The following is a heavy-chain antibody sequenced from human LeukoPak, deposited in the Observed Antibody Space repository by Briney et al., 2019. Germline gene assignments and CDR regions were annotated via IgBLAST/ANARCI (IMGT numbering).Heavy chain of an antibody. D-gene: IGHD6-13*01. J-gene: IGHJ6*02. CDR1: VYTFTSYG. CDR2: ISAYNGNT. V-gene: IGHV1-18*01. CDR3: ARDQGIAAAGYYYYYGMDV. Sequence: GASVKVSCKASVYTFTSYGISWVRQAPGQGLEWMGRISAYNGNTNYAQKLQGRVTMTTDTSTSTAYMQLRRLRSDDTAVYYCARDQGIAAAGYYYYYGMDVWGQGTTVTVSS.